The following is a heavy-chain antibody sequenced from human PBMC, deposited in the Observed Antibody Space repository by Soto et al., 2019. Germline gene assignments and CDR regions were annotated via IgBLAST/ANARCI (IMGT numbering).Heavy chain of an antibody. CDR2: VYYSGYT. Sequence: QVQLQESGPGLVKPSETLSLTCTVSGASFSSYYWSWIRQPPGKGLEWIGYVYYSGYTNYNPSLRSRVAMSVDTSKNQFSLKLTSVTAADTAVYYCARDAPDCSSGTCYSAYFDLWGQGTLVTVSS. D-gene: IGHD2-15*01. V-gene: IGHV4-59*01. CDR3: ARDAPDCSSGTCYSAYFDL. J-gene: IGHJ4*02. CDR1: GASFSSYY.